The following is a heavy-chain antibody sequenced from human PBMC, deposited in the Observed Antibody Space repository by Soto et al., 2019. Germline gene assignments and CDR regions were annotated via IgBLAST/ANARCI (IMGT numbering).Heavy chain of an antibody. CDR1: GFSFNRHG. D-gene: IGHD6-19*01. J-gene: IGHJ6*02. CDR3: ARDRSSTYYYYGMTS. CDR2: ISYDGSNQ. Sequence: GGSLRLSCEASGFSFNRHGIHWVRQAPGKGLEWLAVISYDGSNQDYADSVKGRFSISRDNSKNTVYLQMNSLRAEDTAVYYCARDRSSTYYYYGMTSGARGPRSPSP. V-gene: IGHV3-30-3*01.